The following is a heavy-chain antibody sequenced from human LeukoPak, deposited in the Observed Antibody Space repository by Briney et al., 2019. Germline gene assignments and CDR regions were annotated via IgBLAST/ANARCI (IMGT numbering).Heavy chain of an antibody. CDR1: GYSISSGYY. CDR2: IYHSGST. Sequence: SETLSLTCTVSGYSISSGYYWGWIRQPPGKGLEWIGSIYHSGSTYYNPSLKSRVTISVDTSKNQFSLKLSSVTAADTAMYYCARQTGSGLFTLPGGQGTLVTVSS. CDR3: ARQTGSGLFTLP. V-gene: IGHV4-38-2*02. J-gene: IGHJ4*02. D-gene: IGHD3/OR15-3a*01.